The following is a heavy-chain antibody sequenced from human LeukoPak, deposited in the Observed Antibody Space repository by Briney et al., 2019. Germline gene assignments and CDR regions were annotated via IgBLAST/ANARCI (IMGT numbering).Heavy chain of an antibody. D-gene: IGHD3-3*01. V-gene: IGHV3-30-3*01. CDR1: GFTFSSYA. Sequence: GGSLRLSCAASGFTFSSYAMHWVRQAPGKGLEWVAVISYDGSNKYYADSVKGRFTISRDNSKNTLYLQMNSLRAEDTAVYYCARDLVDLEWPSYAFDIWGRGTMVTVSS. J-gene: IGHJ3*02. CDR3: ARDLVDLEWPSYAFDI. CDR2: ISYDGSNK.